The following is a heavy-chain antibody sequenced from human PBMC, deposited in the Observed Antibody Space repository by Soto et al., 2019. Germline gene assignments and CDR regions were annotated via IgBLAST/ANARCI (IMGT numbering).Heavy chain of an antibody. CDR3: AGTTSHQWYYMDV. CDR1: GDSVSINSAA. Sequence: SQTLSLTCAISGDSVSINSAAWNWIRLSPSRGLEWLARTYYRSRWYNDYAVSVRSRITVNPDTSKNQFSLQLTSATPEDTAVYYCAGTTSHQWYYMDVWGKGTTVTVSS. CDR2: TYYRSRWYN. V-gene: IGHV6-1*01. D-gene: IGHD1-7*01. J-gene: IGHJ6*03.